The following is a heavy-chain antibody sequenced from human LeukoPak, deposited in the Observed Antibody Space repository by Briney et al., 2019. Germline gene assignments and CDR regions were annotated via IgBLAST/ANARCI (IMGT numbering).Heavy chain of an antibody. D-gene: IGHD3-22*01. CDR3: TDYYDSSGYGVGD. CDR2: IYTSGST. CDR1: GGSISSYY. J-gene: IGHJ4*02. V-gene: IGHV4-4*07. Sequence: PSETLSLTCTVSGGSISSYYWSWIRQPAGKGLEWIGRIYTSGSTNYNPSLKSRVTISVDTSKNQFSLKLSSVTAADTAVYYCTDYYDSSGYGVGDWGQGTLVTVSS.